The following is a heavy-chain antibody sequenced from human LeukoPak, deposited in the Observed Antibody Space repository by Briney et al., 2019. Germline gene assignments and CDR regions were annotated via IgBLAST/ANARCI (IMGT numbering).Heavy chain of an antibody. Sequence: GGSLRLSCAASGFTFSSYEMDWVRQAPGKGLEWVAYISNSGSGTIYYADSVKGRFTISRDNAKNSLYLQMNSLRAEDTAVYYCASLWELLGNWGQGTLVTVSA. V-gene: IGHV3-48*03. CDR3: ASLWELLGN. CDR2: ISNSGSGTI. CDR1: GFTFSSYE. J-gene: IGHJ4*02. D-gene: IGHD1-26*01.